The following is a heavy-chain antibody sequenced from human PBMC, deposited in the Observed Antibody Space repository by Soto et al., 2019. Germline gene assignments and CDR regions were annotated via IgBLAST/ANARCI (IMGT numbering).Heavy chain of an antibody. CDR1: GFTFGSYW. V-gene: IGHV3-74*01. CDR3: ARGGDSSYYDSSGYPAAFDI. J-gene: IGHJ3*02. Sequence: EGQLVESGGGLVQPGGSQRLSFEGSGFTFGSYWMHWVRQAPGKGQVWVSRINRYGSSTSYADSVKGRFTISRDNAKNTVYLQMNSLRAEDTAVYYCARGGDSSYYDSSGYPAAFDIWGQGTMVTVSS. D-gene: IGHD3-22*01. CDR2: INRYGSST.